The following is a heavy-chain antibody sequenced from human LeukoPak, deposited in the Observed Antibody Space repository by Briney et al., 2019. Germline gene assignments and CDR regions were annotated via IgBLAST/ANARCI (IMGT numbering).Heavy chain of an antibody. CDR2: IYYSGST. CDR3: ARVSSGVYFDY. J-gene: IGHJ4*02. Sequence: PSETLSLTCTVSGGSISSYYWSWIRQPPGKGLELIGYIYYSGSTNYNPSLKSRVTISVDTSKNQFSLKLSSVTAADTAEYYCARVSSGVYFDYWGQGTLVTVSS. CDR1: GGSISSYY. V-gene: IGHV4-59*01. D-gene: IGHD2-15*01.